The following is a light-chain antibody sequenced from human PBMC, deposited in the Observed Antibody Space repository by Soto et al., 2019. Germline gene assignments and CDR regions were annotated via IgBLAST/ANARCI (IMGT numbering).Light chain of an antibody. Sequence: EIVMTQSPATLSVSPGETATLSCRASQSVAGNLAWYQQKPGQPPRLLIYGVSTRASGVPDKFSGSGSGTDFNLTISRLEPEDFAVYYCQHFLASPPTITFGGGTKVETK. J-gene: IGKJ4*01. CDR1: QSVAGN. V-gene: IGKV3D-15*02. CDR2: GVS. CDR3: QHFLASPPTIT.